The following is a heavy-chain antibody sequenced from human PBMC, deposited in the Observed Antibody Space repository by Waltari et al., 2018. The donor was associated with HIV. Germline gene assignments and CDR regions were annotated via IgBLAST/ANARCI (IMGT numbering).Heavy chain of an antibody. V-gene: IGHV4-59*01. Sequence: QVQLQESGPGLVKPSETLSLTCTVSGGSISSYYWSWIRQPPGKGLEWIGYIYYSGSTNYNPSLKSRVTISVDTSKNQFSLKLSSVTAADTAVYYCARGHGVGATDYYYGMDVWGQGTTVTVSS. CDR2: IYYSGST. J-gene: IGHJ6*02. CDR1: GGSISSYY. CDR3: ARGHGVGATDYYYGMDV. D-gene: IGHD1-26*01.